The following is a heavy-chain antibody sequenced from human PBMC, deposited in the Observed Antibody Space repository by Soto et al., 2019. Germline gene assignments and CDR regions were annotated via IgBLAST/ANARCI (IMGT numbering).Heavy chain of an antibody. CDR1: GFTFSSYA. Sequence: PGGSLRLSCAASGFTFSSYAMSWVRQAPGKGLEWVSAISGSGGSTYYADSVKGRFTISRDNSKNTLYLQMNSLRAEDTAVYYCAKGVSVGSYYRYYYYGMDVWGQGTTVTVSS. CDR2: ISGSGGST. CDR3: AKGVSVGSYYRYYYYGMDV. J-gene: IGHJ6*02. V-gene: IGHV3-23*01. D-gene: IGHD1-26*01.